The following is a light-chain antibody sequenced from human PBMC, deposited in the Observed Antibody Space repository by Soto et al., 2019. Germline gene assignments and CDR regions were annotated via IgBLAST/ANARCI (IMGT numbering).Light chain of an antibody. J-gene: IGKJ1*01. CDR3: HQYNGWPRT. CDR2: GAS. Sequence: VLTQSPGTLSLSPGERATLSCRASQSVSSSYLAWYQQKPGQAPRLLIYGASSRATGIPDRFSGSGSGTDFTLTISSLQSEDFAIYYCHQYNGWPRTFGQGTKVDIK. V-gene: IGKV3-20*01. CDR1: QSVSSSY.